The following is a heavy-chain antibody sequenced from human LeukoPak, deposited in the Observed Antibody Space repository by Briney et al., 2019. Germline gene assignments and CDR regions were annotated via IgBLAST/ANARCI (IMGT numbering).Heavy chain of an antibody. CDR2: ISGSGGST. J-gene: IGHJ6*03. V-gene: IGHV3-23*01. D-gene: IGHD1-26*01. CDR1: GFAFSSYA. Sequence: GGSLRLSCAASGFAFSSYAMSWVRQAPGKGLEWVSAISGSGGSTYYADSVKGRFTISRDNSKNTLYLQMNSLRAEDTAVYYCAKRYRGSGSAYYYYMDVWGKGTTVTVSS. CDR3: AKRYRGSGSAYYYYMDV.